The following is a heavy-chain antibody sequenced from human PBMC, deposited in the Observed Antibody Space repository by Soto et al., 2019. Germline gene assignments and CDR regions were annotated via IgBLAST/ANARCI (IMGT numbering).Heavy chain of an antibody. CDR1: GFTFDDYA. D-gene: IGHD2-2*01. V-gene: IGHV3-9*01. CDR3: AKDILSGRTSAAAFYFDY. CDR2: ISWNGGSI. J-gene: IGHJ4*01. Sequence: GGSLRLSCAASGFTFDDYAMHWVRQVPGKGLEWVSGISWNGGSIHYADSVRGRFTISRDNAKNSLYLQMNSLRVEDTALYYCAKDILSGRTSAAAFYFDYWAHG.